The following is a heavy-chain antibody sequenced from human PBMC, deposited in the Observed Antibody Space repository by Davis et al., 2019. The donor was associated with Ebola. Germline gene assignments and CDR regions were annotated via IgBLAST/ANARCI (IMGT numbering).Heavy chain of an antibody. V-gene: IGHV3-7*01. J-gene: IGHJ4*02. CDR1: GFTFSSYW. CDR3: ARDRAIRYCSGGSCYSDY. CDR2: IKQDGSEK. D-gene: IGHD2-15*01. Sequence: GGSLRLSCAASGFTFSSYWMSWVRQAPGKGLEWVANIKQDGSEKYYVDSVKGRFTISRDNAKNSLYLQMNSLRAEDTAVYYCARDRAIRYCSGGSCYSDYWGQGTLVTVSP.